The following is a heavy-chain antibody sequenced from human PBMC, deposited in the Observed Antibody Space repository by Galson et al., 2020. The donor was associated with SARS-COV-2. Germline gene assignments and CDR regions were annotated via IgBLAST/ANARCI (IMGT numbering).Heavy chain of an antibody. D-gene: IGHD6-13*01. CDR3: ARSLATAGFLGDPPTGNWFDP. Sequence: ETSETLSLTCSVSGDSVGTYFWSWIRQPPGKGLEWIGYISDSGRTNYNPSLKIRVTISIDTSKTHFSLKLNSVTAADEAVYYCARSLATAGFLGDPPTGNWFDPWGQGTLVTVSS. CDR2: ISDSGRT. V-gene: IGHV4-59*08. CDR1: GDSVGTYF. J-gene: IGHJ5*02.